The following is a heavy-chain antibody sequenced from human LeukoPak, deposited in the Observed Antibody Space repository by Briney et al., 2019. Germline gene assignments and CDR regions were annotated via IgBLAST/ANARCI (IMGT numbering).Heavy chain of an antibody. CDR3: ACIVGATMGFDY. V-gene: IGHV1-2*02. CDR1: GYTFTAYY. J-gene: IGHJ4*02. D-gene: IGHD1-26*01. CDR2: INPNSGGT. Sequence: ASVKVSCKASGYTFTAYYMHWVRQAPGQGLEWMGWINPNSGGTNYAQKFQGRVTMTRDTSIGTAYMELSRLRSDDMAVYYCACIVGATMGFDYWGQGTLVTVSS.